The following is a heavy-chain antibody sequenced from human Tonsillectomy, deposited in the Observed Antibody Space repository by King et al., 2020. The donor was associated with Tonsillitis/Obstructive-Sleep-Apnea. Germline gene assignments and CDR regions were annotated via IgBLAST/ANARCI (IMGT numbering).Heavy chain of an antibody. D-gene: IGHD5-18*01. V-gene: IGHV2-26*01. Sequence: VTLKESGPVLVKPTETLTLTCSVSGFSLSNARMGVSWIRQPPGKALEWLAHIFSNDEKSYNTSLKSRLTISKDTSKSQVVLTMTNMDPVDTATYYCARIPKPPGYSYGFDFDYWGQGTLVTVSS. CDR3: ARIPKPPGYSYGFDFDY. CDR1: GFSLSNARMG. CDR2: IFSNDEK. J-gene: IGHJ4*02.